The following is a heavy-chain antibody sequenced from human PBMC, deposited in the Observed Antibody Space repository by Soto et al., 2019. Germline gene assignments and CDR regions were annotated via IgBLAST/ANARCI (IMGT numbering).Heavy chain of an antibody. CDR1: GFTFGYYA. Sequence: GGSLRLSCTAPGFTFGYYAMSWVRQAPGKGLEWVGFIRSKATGGTTDYAASVKGRFTISRDDSKSIAYLQMNSLKTEGTAVYYCSRDVLYDSSGYYYDYVLDVWGQGTTVTVSS. J-gene: IGHJ6*02. D-gene: IGHD3-22*01. CDR2: IRSKATGGTT. CDR3: SRDVLYDSSGYYYDYVLDV. V-gene: IGHV3-49*04.